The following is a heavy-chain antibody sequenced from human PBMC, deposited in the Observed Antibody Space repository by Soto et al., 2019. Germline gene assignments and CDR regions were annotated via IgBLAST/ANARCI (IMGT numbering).Heavy chain of an antibody. D-gene: IGHD3-22*01. CDR1: GFTFSSYA. V-gene: IGHV3-30-3*01. CDR2: ISYDGSNK. J-gene: IGHJ4*02. CDR3: ARDYYKYYDSSGYYRSPAY. Sequence: GALRLSCATSGFTFSSYAMHWVRQAPGKGLEGVAVISYDGSNKYYADSVKGRFTISRDNSKNTLYLQMNSLRAEDTAVYYCARDYYKYYDSSGYYRSPAYWGQGTLVTVSS.